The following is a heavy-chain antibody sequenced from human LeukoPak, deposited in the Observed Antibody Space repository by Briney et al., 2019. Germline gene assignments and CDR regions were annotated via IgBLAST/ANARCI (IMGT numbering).Heavy chain of an antibody. CDR1: GFSFRNYG. CDR3: AKDRDTTSSGTFDY. Sequence: GGSLRLSCAASGFSFRNYGMHCVRQAPGKGLEWVAVISDDGSYKNYADSVKGRFTISRDNPNNTLYLQMNSLRAEDTAVYYCAKDRDTTSSGTFDYWGQGTLVTVSS. CDR2: ISDDGSYK. V-gene: IGHV3-30*18. D-gene: IGHD6-13*01. J-gene: IGHJ4*02.